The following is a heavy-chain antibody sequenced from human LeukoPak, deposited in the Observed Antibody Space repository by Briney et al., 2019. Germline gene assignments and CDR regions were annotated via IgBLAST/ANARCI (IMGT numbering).Heavy chain of an antibody. D-gene: IGHD6-13*01. CDR2: FDHSGST. V-gene: IGHV4-4*02. J-gene: IGHJ6*03. Sequence: SGTLSLTCAVSGGSISSSNWWCWVRQPPGKGLEWIWDFDHSGSTNYNPSLKSRVTISVDKSKSQFSLKLSSVTAAYTAVYYCARSRYSSSWYERVRYYYYMDVWGKGTTVTVSS. CDR3: ARSRYSSSWYERVRYYYYMDV. CDR1: GGSISSSNW.